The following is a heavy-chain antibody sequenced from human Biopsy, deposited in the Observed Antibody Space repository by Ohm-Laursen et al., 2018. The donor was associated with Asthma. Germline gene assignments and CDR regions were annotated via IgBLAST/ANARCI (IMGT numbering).Heavy chain of an antibody. D-gene: IGHD3-3*01. Sequence: SLRLSCAASGFTFSSYAMHWVRQVPGQGLEWVADIKHDGSEENHVDSLKGRFTISRDNAKNLLFLQMNSLRAEDTAVYYCARTFHFWSPYHAEHYQLWGQGTLVTVSS. J-gene: IGHJ1*01. V-gene: IGHV3-7*01. CDR3: ARTFHFWSPYHAEHYQL. CDR1: GFTFSSYA. CDR2: IKHDGSEE.